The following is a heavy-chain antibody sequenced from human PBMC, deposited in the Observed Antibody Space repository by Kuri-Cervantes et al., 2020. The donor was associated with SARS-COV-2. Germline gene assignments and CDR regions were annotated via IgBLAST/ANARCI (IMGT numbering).Heavy chain of an antibody. D-gene: IGHD6-13*01. CDR3: AREVCVGIAAAGKACYYYYGMDV. J-gene: IGHJ6*02. Sequence: GGSLRLSCAASGFTFSSYAMSWVRQAPGKGLEWVSAISGSGGSTYYADSVKGRFTISRDNSKNTLYLQMNSLRSDDTAVYYCAREVCVGIAAAGKACYYYYGMDVWGQGTTVTVSS. CDR1: GFTFSSYA. V-gene: IGHV3-23*01. CDR2: ISGSGGST.